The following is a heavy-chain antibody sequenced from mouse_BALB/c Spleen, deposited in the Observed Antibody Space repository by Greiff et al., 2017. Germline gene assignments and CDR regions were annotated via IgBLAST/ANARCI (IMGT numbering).Heavy chain of an antibody. CDR1: GFSLTSYG. CDR2: IWAGGST. J-gene: IGHJ4*01. CDR3: ARDPHLRLYAMDY. Sequence: VKLVESGPGLVAPSQSLSITCTVSGFSLTSYGVHWVRQPPGKGLEWLGVIWAGGSTNYNSALMSRLSISKDNSKSQVFLKMNSLQTDDTAMYYCARDPHLRLYAMDYWGQGTSVTVSS. V-gene: IGHV2-9*02. D-gene: IGHD2-12*01.